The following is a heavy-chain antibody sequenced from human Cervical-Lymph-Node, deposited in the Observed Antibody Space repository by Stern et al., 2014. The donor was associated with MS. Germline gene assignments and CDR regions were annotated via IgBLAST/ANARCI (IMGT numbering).Heavy chain of an antibody. CDR3: AHRPRPWNYVDWFDP. CDR2: IYWDDDK. Sequence: QVTLKESGPTLVKPTQPLTLTCTFSGFSLSTSGVGVGWIRQTPGKALEWLPLIYWDDDKRYSPSLKSRLTITKDTSKNQVVLIMTNMDPVDTATYYCAHRPRPWNYVDWFDPWGQGTLVTVSS. J-gene: IGHJ5*02. CDR1: GFSLSTSGVG. V-gene: IGHV2-5*02. D-gene: IGHD1-7*01.